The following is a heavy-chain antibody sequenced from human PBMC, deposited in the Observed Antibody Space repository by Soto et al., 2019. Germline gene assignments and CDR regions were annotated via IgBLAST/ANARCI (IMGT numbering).Heavy chain of an antibody. V-gene: IGHV4-34*01. CDR1: GGSFSGYY. CDR2: INHSGST. Sequence: SETLSLTCAVYGGSFSGYYWSWIRQPPGKGLEWIGEINHSGSTNYNPSLKSRVTISVDTSKNQFSLKLSSVTAADTAVYYCARRFRVREVAGTWRGYFDYWGQGTLVTVSS. J-gene: IGHJ4*02. D-gene: IGHD6-19*01. CDR3: ARRFRVREVAGTWRGYFDY.